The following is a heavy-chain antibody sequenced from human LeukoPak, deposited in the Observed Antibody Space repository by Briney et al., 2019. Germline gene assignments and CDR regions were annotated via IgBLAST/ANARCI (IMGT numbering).Heavy chain of an antibody. CDR1: GYTFTSYD. D-gene: IGHD2-2*01. J-gene: IGHJ6*03. CDR3: ARVVPAAMRNNYYYYMDV. CDR2: INPNSGGT. Sequence: ASVKVSCKASGYTFTSYDINWVRQAPGQGLEWMGRINPNSGGTNYAQKFQGRVTMTRDTSISTAYMELSRLRSDDTAVYYCARVVPAAMRNNYYYYMDVWGKGTTVTVSS. V-gene: IGHV1-2*06.